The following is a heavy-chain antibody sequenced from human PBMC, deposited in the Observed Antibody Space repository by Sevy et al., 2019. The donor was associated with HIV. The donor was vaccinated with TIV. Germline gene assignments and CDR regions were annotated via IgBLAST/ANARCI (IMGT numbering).Heavy chain of an antibody. CDR2: IYISGST. CDR1: GGSISSYY. CDR3: ARGLYGNNTTGCFDY. Sequence: SETLSLTCTVSGGSISSYYWSWIRQPAGKGLEWIGRIYISGSTNYNFSLRSRVAMSVDTSKNQFSLNLSSATAADTAVYYCARGLYGNNTTGCFDYWGQGKLVTVSS. D-gene: IGHD4-17*01. V-gene: IGHV4-4*07. J-gene: IGHJ4*02.